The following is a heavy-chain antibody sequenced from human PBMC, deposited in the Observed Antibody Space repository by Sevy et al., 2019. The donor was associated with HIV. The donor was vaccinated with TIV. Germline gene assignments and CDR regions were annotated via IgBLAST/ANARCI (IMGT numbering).Heavy chain of an antibody. V-gene: IGHV3-9*01. J-gene: IGHJ6*02. CDR3: AKDLXNGGSDXWSGXXSXXYXXXX. Sequence: GGSLRLSXAXXXXXXGDXXMXXVXQAPXKGLEWVSGISWNXGSIGYADSVKGRFTISRDNAKNSLYLQMNSLRAEDTALYXXAKDLXNGGSDXWSGXXSXXYXXXXXGQGTTVTVSS. CDR1: XXXXGDXX. D-gene: IGHD3-3*01. CDR2: ISWNXGSI.